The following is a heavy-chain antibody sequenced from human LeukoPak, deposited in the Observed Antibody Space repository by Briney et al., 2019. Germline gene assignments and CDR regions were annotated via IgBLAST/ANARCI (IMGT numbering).Heavy chain of an antibody. CDR1: GFTFSDYY. CDR3: ARPITYYYDSSGLFDY. D-gene: IGHD3-22*01. CDR2: ISSSGSTI. J-gene: IGHJ4*02. Sequence: GGSLRLSCAASGFTFSDYYMSWIRQAPGKRLEWVSYISSSGSTIYYAASVKGRFTISRDNAKNSLYLQMNSLRAEDTAVYYCARPITYYYDSSGLFDYWGQGTLVTVSS. V-gene: IGHV3-11*01.